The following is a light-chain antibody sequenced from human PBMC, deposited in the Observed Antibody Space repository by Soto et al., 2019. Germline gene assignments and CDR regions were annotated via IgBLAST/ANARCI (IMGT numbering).Light chain of an antibody. CDR3: SSYTTRSTEV. Sequence: QSALTQPASVSGSPGQSITIACTGTGSDVGGYNYVSWYQQHPGKAPKLMIYDVSHRPSGVSRRFSGSKSGNTASLTISGLQAEDEADYYCSSYTTRSTEVFGGGTKLTVL. CDR2: DVS. CDR1: GSDVGGYNY. V-gene: IGLV2-14*01. J-gene: IGLJ2*01.